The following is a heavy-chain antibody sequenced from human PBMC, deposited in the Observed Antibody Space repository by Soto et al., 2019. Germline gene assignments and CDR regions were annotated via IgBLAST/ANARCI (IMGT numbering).Heavy chain of an antibody. D-gene: IGHD3-3*01. V-gene: IGHV1-69*13. J-gene: IGHJ4*02. Sequence: SVKVSCKASGGTFSSYAISWVRQAPGQGLEWMGGIIPIFGTANYAQKFQGRVTITADESTSTAYMELSSLRSEDTAVYYCARGPAGVLRFLEWLLYFDYCGQGTLVIVSS. CDR3: ARGPAGVLRFLEWLLYFDY. CDR1: GGTFSSYA. CDR2: IIPIFGTA.